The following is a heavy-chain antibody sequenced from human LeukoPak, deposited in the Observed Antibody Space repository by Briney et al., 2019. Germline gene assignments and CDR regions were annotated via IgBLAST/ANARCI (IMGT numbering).Heavy chain of an antibody. D-gene: IGHD2-15*01. J-gene: IGHJ4*02. CDR1: GGSFSGYY. V-gene: IGHV4-34*01. CDR2: INHSGST. Sequence: TSETLSLTCAVYGGSFSGYYWSWIRQPPGKGLEWIGEINHSGSTNYNPSLKSRVTISVDTSKNQFSLKLSSVTAADTAVYYCARLPYGRYWGYFDYWGQGTLVTVSS. CDR3: ARLPYGRYWGYFDY.